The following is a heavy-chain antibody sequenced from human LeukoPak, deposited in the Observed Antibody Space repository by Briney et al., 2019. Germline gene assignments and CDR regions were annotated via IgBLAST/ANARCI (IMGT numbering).Heavy chain of an antibody. J-gene: IGHJ3*02. CDR3: ARSVHYFDAFDI. CDR2: NYYSGSA. Sequence: SDTLSLICSVSGPSDRSYYWSGIPQPPGKALVLIAYNYYSGSANYNPSLESRVTISEDTSKNQLSLKLSSVTAADTAVYYCARSVHYFDAFDIWGQGTMVTVSS. V-gene: IGHV4-59*02. D-gene: IGHD3-10*01. CDR1: GPSDRSYY.